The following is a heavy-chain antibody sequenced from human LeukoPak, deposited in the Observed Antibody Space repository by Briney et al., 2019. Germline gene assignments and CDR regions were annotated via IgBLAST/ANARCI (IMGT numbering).Heavy chain of an antibody. V-gene: IGHV3-74*01. J-gene: IGHJ6*02. CDR1: RFTFSSYW. Sequence: GGSLRLSCAASRFTFSSYWMPWVRQAPGKGLVWVSRINSDGSSTSYADSVKGRFTISRDNSMDTPFLQMNSLRAEDTAVYYCAKGMEWVVVPAALDVWGQGTTVTVSS. CDR2: INSDGSST. CDR3: AKGMEWVVVPAALDV. D-gene: IGHD2-2*01.